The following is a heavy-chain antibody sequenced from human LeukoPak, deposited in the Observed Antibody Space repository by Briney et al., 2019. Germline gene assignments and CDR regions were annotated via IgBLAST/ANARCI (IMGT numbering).Heavy chain of an antibody. D-gene: IGHD6-13*01. CDR3: AKDSGIAAAGSYWYFDL. CDR2: IYSGGST. Sequence: GGSLRLSCAASGFTVSSNYMSWVRQAPGKGLEWVSVIYSGGSTYYADSVKGRFTISRDNSKNTLYLQMNSLRAEDTAIYYCAKDSGIAAAGSYWYFDLWGRGTLATVSS. CDR1: GFTVSSNY. J-gene: IGHJ2*01. V-gene: IGHV3-53*01.